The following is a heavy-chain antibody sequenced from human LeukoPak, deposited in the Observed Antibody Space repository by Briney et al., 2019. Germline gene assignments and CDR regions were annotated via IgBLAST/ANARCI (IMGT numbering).Heavy chain of an antibody. CDR2: INPNSGGT. CDR1: GYTFTGYY. V-gene: IGHV1-2*02. Sequence: GASVKVSCKASGYTFTGYYMHWVRQAPGQGLERMGWINPNSGGTNYAQKFQGRVTMTRDTSISTAYMELSRLRSDDTAVYYCAREYSSSSANYYYYMDVWGKGTTVTVSS. CDR3: AREYSSSSANYYYYMDV. J-gene: IGHJ6*03. D-gene: IGHD6-6*01.